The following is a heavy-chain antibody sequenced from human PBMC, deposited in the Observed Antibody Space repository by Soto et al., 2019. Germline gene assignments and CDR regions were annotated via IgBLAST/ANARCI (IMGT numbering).Heavy chain of an antibody. CDR3: ARDRIAVAGAYYYGMDV. D-gene: IGHD6-19*01. CDR2: IGTAGDT. V-gene: IGHV3-13*01. Sequence: PGGSLRLSCAASGFTFSSYDMHWVRQATGKGLEWVSAIGTAGDTYYPGSVKGRFTISRENAKNSLYLQMNSLRAEDTAVYYCARDRIAVAGAYYYGMDVWGQGTTVTSP. J-gene: IGHJ6*02. CDR1: GFTFSSYD.